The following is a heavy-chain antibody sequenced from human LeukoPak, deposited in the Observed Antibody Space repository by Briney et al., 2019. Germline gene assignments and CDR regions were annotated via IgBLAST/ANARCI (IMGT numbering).Heavy chain of an antibody. D-gene: IGHD3-3*01. J-gene: IGHJ4*02. Sequence: SETLSLTCTVSGGSISISSYYWGWIRQPPGKGLEWIGSIYYSGSTYYNPSLKSRVTISVDTSKNQFSLKLSSVTAADTAVYYCARQGDITIFGVVIGIGYFDYWGQGTLVTVSS. CDR3: ARQGDITIFGVVIGIGYFDY. CDR2: IYYSGST. V-gene: IGHV4-39*01. CDR1: GGSISISSYY.